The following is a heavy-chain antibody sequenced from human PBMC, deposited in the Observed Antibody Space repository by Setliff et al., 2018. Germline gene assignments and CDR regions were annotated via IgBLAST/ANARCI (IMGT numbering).Heavy chain of an antibody. J-gene: IGHJ5*02. Sequence: PGGSLRLSCAASGFAFDSYAMHWVRQAPGKGLEWLASINPHGSEQYYADSVKGRFTISRDNAKNTLYLHMNNLRDEDTAVFYCVPGRGSWGQGALVTVSS. CDR2: INPHGSEQ. CDR1: GFAFDSYA. D-gene: IGHD6-25*01. V-gene: IGHV3-7*01. CDR3: VPGRGS.